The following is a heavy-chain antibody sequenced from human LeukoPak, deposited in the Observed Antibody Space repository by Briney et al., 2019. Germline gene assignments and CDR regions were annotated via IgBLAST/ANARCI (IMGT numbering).Heavy chain of an antibody. Sequence: GGSLRLSCAASGFTFSSYWMHWVRQAPGKGLVWVSRINTDGSSTSYADSVKGRFTISRENAKNTLYLQMNSLRAEDTAVYYCARDGFRRYYYDSSGSFDYWGQGTLVTVSS. J-gene: IGHJ4*02. CDR3: ARDGFRRYYYDSSGSFDY. D-gene: IGHD3-22*01. V-gene: IGHV3-74*01. CDR2: INTDGSST. CDR1: GFTFSSYW.